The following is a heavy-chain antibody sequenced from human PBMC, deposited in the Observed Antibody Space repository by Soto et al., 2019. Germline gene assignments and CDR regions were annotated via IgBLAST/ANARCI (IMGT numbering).Heavy chain of an antibody. CDR2: ISGGGGAT. CDR3: AKSEPYVSGSYYFDY. V-gene: IGHV3-23*01. Sequence: EVQLLESGGGLVQPGGSLRLSCAASGFTFSRNAMSWVRQAPGKGLEWVSGISGGGGATYYADSVKGRFTISRDNSKNTLYLQMNSLRAEDTAIYYCAKSEPYVSGSYYFDYWGQGTLVTVSS. J-gene: IGHJ4*02. D-gene: IGHD1-26*01. CDR1: GFTFSRNA.